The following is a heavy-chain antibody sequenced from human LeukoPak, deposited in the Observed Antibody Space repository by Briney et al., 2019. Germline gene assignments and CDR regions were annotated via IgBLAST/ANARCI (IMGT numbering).Heavy chain of an antibody. D-gene: IGHD2-21*02. J-gene: IGHJ3*02. CDR3: ARDPHVVVTASAFDI. Sequence: ASVKVSCKASGYTFTSYGISWVRQAPGQELEWMGWISAYNGNTNYAQKLQGRVTMTTDTSTSTAYMELRSLRSDDTAVYYCARDPHVVVTASAFDIWGQGTMVTVSS. CDR1: GYTFTSYG. CDR2: ISAYNGNT. V-gene: IGHV1-18*01.